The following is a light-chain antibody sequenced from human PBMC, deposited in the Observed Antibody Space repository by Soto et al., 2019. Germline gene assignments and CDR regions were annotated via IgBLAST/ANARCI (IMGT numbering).Light chain of an antibody. CDR1: SSDVGGYNY. CDR2: EVS. V-gene: IGLV2-14*01. CDR3: SSYTSSSTPVV. J-gene: IGLJ2*01. Sequence: QSVLTQPASVSGSPGQSITISCTGTSSDVGGYNYVSWYQQHPGKAPKLMIYEVSNRPSGVSHRFSGSKSDNTASLTISGLQAEDEADYYCSSYTSSSTPVVFGGGTKLTVL.